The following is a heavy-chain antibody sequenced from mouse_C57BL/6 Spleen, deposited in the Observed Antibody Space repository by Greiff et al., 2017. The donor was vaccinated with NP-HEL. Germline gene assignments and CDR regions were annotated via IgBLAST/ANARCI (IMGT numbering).Heavy chain of an antibody. CDR3: TSLYYGSSYDAMDY. Sequence: VHVQQSGAELVRPGASVKLSCTASGFNIKDDYMHWVKQRPEQGLEWIGWIDPENGDTEYASKFQGKATITADTSSNTAYLQLSSLTSEDTAVYYCTSLYYGSSYDAMDYWGQGTSVTVSS. CDR2: IDPENGDT. CDR1: GFNIKDDY. V-gene: IGHV14-4*01. J-gene: IGHJ4*01. D-gene: IGHD1-1*01.